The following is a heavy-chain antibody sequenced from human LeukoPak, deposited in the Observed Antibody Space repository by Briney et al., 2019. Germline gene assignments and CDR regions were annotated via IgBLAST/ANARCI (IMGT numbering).Heavy chain of an antibody. J-gene: IGHJ6*02. CDR3: AQDSSSWYLPRYYYYGMDV. D-gene: IGHD6-13*01. Sequence: QAGGSLRLSCSASGFTFDDYAMHWVRHGPGKGREGGSLISGGGGTTYSADSVRGRFTISRDNSKNSLFLQMNSLRSQDTASYYCAQDSSSWYLPRYYYYGMDVWGQGTTVTVSS. V-gene: IGHV3-43*02. CDR2: ISGGGGTT. CDR1: GFTFDDYA.